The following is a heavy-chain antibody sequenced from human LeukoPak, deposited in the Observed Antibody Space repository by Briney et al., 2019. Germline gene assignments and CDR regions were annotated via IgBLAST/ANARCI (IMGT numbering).Heavy chain of an antibody. Sequence: SETLSLTCTVSGGSISSSSYYWGWIRQPPGKGLEWIGSIYYSGSTYYNPSLKSRVTISVDTSKNQFSLKLSSVAAADTAVYYCARDRYCSSTRCPGGFDYWGQGTLVTVSS. CDR3: ARDRYCSSTRCPGGFDY. D-gene: IGHD2-2*01. J-gene: IGHJ4*02. CDR1: GGSISSSSYY. V-gene: IGHV4-39*07. CDR2: IYYSGST.